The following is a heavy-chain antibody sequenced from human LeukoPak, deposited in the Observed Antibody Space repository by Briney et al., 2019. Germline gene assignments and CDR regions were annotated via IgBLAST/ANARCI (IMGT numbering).Heavy chain of an antibody. D-gene: IGHD2-2*01. Sequence: ASVKVSCKASGYTFTGHYLHWVRQAPGQGLEWMGWLNPNNGGTKYAQKFQGRVTMTRDTSITTAYMELSSLRSDDTAVYYCARYCPSSCNAGDTFDIWGQGTVVTVSS. CDR1: GYTFTGHY. J-gene: IGHJ3*02. CDR3: ARYCPSSCNAGDTFDI. CDR2: LNPNNGGT. V-gene: IGHV1-2*02.